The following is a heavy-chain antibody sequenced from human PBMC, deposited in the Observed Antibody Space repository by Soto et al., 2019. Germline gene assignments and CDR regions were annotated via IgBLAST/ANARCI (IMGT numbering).Heavy chain of an antibody. D-gene: IGHD2-15*01. CDR2: ISGSGSNT. CDR1: GFTFSSYA. V-gene: IGHV3-23*01. CDR3: APHVSCSGGSCQYDAFAI. Sequence: GGSLRLSCAASGFTFSSYAMSWVRQAPGKGLEWVSAISGSGSNTYYADSVKGRFTISRDTSENTLYLQMNSLGAEDTAAYYCAPHVSCSGGSCQYDAFAIRGQGTMVTVSS. J-gene: IGHJ3*02.